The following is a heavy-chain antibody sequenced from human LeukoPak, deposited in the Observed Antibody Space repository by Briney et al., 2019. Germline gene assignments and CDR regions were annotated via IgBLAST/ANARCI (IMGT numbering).Heavy chain of an antibody. D-gene: IGHD3-10*01. CDR3: AIDPLWFGEFGY. CDR2: ISSSSSII. V-gene: IGHV3-48*01. Sequence: PGGTLRLSCAASGFTFSSYSMNWIRQAPGKGLEWVSYISSSSSIIYYADSLKGRFTISRDNAKNSLYLQMNSLRAEDTAVYYCAIDPLWFGEFGYWGQGTLVTVSS. CDR1: GFTFSSYS. J-gene: IGHJ4*02.